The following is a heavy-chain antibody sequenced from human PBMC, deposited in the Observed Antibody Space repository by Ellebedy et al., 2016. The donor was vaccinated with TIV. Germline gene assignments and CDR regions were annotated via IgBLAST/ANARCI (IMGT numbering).Heavy chain of an antibody. D-gene: IGHD3-3*01. CDR1: GGSFSGYY. V-gene: IGHV4-34*01. CDR3: ARHKSNPYYDFWSGYYTRWFDP. CDR2: INHSGST. J-gene: IGHJ5*02. Sequence: SETLSLTCAVYGGSFSGYYWSWIRQPPGKGLEWIGEINHSGSTNYNPSLKSRVTISVDTSKNQFSLKLSSVTAADTAVYYCARHKSNPYYDFWSGYYTRWFDPWGQGTLVTVSS.